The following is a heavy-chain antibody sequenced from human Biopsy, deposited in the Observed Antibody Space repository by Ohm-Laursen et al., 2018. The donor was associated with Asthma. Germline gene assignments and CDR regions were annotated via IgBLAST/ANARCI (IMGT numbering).Heavy chain of an antibody. CDR1: GGTLNTYV. Sequence: ASSVKVSCKPLGGTLNTYVIGWVRQTPGQGFEWMGGINSVFGTTTYPQKFQDRVTITADDSTSTVYMELSSLRSEDAAVYYCARKAGSCISRTCYSLDFWGQGTLVTVSS. J-gene: IGHJ4*02. D-gene: IGHD2-2*01. V-gene: IGHV1-69*01. CDR3: ARKAGSCISRTCYSLDF. CDR2: INSVFGTT.